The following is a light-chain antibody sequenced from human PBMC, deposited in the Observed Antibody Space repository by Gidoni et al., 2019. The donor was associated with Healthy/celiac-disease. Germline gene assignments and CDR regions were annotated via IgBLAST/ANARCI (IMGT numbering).Light chain of an antibody. V-gene: IGKV4-1*01. Sequence: DIVITQSPASLAVSLCERATINCQSSQSVLYSSNNKNYLAWYQKKPGQPPKLLIYWASTREAGVPERCSGSGSGTDFTLTISSLQAEDVAVYYCQQYYSTPSWTFGQGTKVEIK. CDR3: QQYYSTPSWT. CDR1: QSVLYSSNNKNY. J-gene: IGKJ1*01. CDR2: WAS.